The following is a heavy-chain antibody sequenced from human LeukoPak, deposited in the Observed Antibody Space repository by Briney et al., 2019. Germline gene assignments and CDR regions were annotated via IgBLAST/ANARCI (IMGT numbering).Heavy chain of an antibody. Sequence: PSETLSLTCTVSGGSISSGDYYWSWIRQPPGKGLEWTGYIYYSGSTYYNPSLKSRVTISVDTSKNQFSLKLSSVTAADTAVYYCARAREPEYDILTGYFQPWTWFDYWGQGTLVTVSS. D-gene: IGHD3-9*01. V-gene: IGHV4-30-4*01. CDR2: IYYSGST. J-gene: IGHJ4*02. CDR1: GGSISSGDYY. CDR3: ARAREPEYDILTGYFQPWTWFDY.